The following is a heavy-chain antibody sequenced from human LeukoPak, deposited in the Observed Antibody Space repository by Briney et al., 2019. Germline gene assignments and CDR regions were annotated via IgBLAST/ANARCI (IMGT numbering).Heavy chain of an antibody. CDR3: ARPGGVWFGESWDNWFDP. CDR2: IIPIFGTA. Sequence: SVKVSCKASGGTFSSYAISWVRQAPGQGLEWMGGIIPIFGTANYAQKFQGRVTITADKTTSTAYMELSSLRSEDTAVYYCARPGGVWFGESWDNWFDPWGQGTLVTVSS. J-gene: IGHJ5*02. V-gene: IGHV1-69*06. CDR1: GGTFSSYA. D-gene: IGHD3-10*01.